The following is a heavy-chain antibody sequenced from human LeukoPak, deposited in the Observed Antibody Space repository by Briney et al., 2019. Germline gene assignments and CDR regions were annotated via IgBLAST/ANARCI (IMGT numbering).Heavy chain of an antibody. CDR1: GFTFSSYA. CDR2: ISGSGGST. V-gene: IGHV3-23*01. CDR3: VKVDTAMVKGAVDI. J-gene: IGHJ3*02. D-gene: IGHD5-18*01. Sequence: GGSLRLFCAASGFTFSSYAMSWVRQAPGKGLEWVSAISGSGGSTYYAGSVKGRFTISRDNSKNTLCLQMNSLRAEDTGVYYCVKVDTAMVKGAVDIWGQGTMVTVSS.